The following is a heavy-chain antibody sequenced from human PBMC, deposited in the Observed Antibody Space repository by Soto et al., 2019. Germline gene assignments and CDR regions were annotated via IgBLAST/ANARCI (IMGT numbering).Heavy chain of an antibody. CDR2: INHSGST. Sequence: SETLSLTCAVYGGSFSGYYWSWIRQPPGKGMEWLGEINHSGSTTYNPSLKSRVSISVDTSKNQFSLKLSSVTAADTAVYSCSRTGSGWYRYLFDPWGQGTLVTVSS. D-gene: IGHD6-19*01. CDR3: SRTGSGWYRYLFDP. CDR1: GGSFSGYY. V-gene: IGHV4-34*01. J-gene: IGHJ5*02.